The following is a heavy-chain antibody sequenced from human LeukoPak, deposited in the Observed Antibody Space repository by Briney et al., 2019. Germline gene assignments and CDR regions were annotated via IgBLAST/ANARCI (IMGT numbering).Heavy chain of an antibody. CDR2: ISSSGSTI. D-gene: IGHD2-2*01. Sequence: GSLRLSCAASGFTFSSYSMNWVRQAPGKGLEWVSYISSSGSTIYYADSVKGRFTISRDNAKNSLYLQMNSLRAEDTAVYYCASSLGYCSSTSCYGRPGNWFDPWGQGTLVTVSS. CDR1: GFTFSSYS. J-gene: IGHJ5*02. CDR3: ASSLGYCSSTSCYGRPGNWFDP. V-gene: IGHV3-48*04.